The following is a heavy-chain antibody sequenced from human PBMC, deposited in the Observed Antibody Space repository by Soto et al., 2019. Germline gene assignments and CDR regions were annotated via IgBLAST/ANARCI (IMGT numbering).Heavy chain of an antibody. J-gene: IGHJ4*02. Sequence: PSETLSLTCTVSGGSISSYYWSWIRQPPGKGLEWIGYIYYSGSTNYNPSLKSRVTISVDTSKNQFSLKLSSVTAADTAVYYCARNKALGDHLDYWGQGTLVTVS. CDR3: ARNKALGDHLDY. CDR1: GGSISSYY. CDR2: IYYSGST. V-gene: IGHV4-59*01. D-gene: IGHD2-21*01.